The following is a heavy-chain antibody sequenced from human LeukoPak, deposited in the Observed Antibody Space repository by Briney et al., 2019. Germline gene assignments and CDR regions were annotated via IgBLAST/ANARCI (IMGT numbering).Heavy chain of an antibody. CDR2: IYHSGST. V-gene: IGHV4-61*01. CDR1: GGSVSSGTYY. CDR3: ARSIGSGWYWCDP. J-gene: IGHJ5*02. D-gene: IGHD6-19*01. Sequence: PSETLSLTCTVSGGSVSSGTYYWRCIRQPPGKGLEWIGYIYHSGSTDYNPSLKSRVTISADTSKNQFSLKLTSVTAADTAVYYCARSIGSGWYWCDPWGQGTLVTVSS.